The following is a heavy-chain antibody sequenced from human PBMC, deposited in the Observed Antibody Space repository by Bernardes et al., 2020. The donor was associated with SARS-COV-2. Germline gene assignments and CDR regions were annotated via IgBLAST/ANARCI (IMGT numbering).Heavy chain of an antibody. CDR1: GDSTSSSTYY. Sequence: SETLSLTRTVSGDSTSSSTYYWGWIRQPPGKALEWIGNIHYSGSTYYNPSLNSRITISVDTSKNQFSLKLSSVTAADTAVYYCARHHCGSTSCPNDYYYGMDVWGQGTTVTVSS. CDR2: IHYSGST. CDR3: ARHHCGSTSCPNDYYYGMDV. J-gene: IGHJ6*02. V-gene: IGHV4-39*01. D-gene: IGHD2-2*01.